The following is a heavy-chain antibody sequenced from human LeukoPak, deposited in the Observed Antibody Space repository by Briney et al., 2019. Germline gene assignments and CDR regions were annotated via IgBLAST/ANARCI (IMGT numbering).Heavy chain of an antibody. D-gene: IGHD3-10*01. CDR3: AREITMVLGVIHWFDP. CDR2: IYYSGST. Sequence: SETLSLTCTVSGGSISSYYWSWIRQPPGKGLEWIGYIYYSGSTNYNPSLKSRVTISVDTSKNQFSLKLSSVTAADTAVYYCAREITMVLGVIHWFDPWGQGTLVTVSS. V-gene: IGHV4-59*01. CDR1: GGSISSYY. J-gene: IGHJ5*02.